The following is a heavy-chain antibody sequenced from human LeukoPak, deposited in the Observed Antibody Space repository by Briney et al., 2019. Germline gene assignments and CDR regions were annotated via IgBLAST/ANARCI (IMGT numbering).Heavy chain of an antibody. CDR2: IKLDGSGR. CDR3: AREAIFGVVRSYFDY. Sequence: GGSLRLSCAASGFTFSNYWMSWVRQAPGKGLEWVANIKLDGSGRYYVDSVKGRFTISRDNAKNSLYLQMNNVRAEDTAVYYCAREAIFGVVRSYFDYWGQGTLVTVSP. J-gene: IGHJ4*02. D-gene: IGHD3-3*02. V-gene: IGHV3-7*01. CDR1: GFTFSNYW.